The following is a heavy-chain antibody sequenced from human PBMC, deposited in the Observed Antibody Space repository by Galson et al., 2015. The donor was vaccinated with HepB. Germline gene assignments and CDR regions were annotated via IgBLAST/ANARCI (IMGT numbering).Heavy chain of an antibody. CDR3: ARRSYGDCWFDP. J-gene: IGHJ5*02. V-gene: IGHV5-51*01. Sequence: QSGAEVKKSGESLRISCKGSGSSFTTYRIGWVRQMPGKGLEWMGIIYPGGSDITYSPSFQGQVTISVDKSISTAYLQWSSLKASDTAMYYCARRSYGDCWFDPWGQGTLVTASS. D-gene: IGHD4-17*01. CDR2: IYPGGSDI. CDR1: GSSFTTYR.